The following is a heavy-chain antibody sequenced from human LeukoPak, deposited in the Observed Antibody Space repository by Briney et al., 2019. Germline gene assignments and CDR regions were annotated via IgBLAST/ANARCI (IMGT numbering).Heavy chain of an antibody. Sequence: SETLSLTCTVSGYSISSGYYWGWIRQPPGKGLEWIGSIYHSGGTYYNPSLKSRVTISVDTSKNQFSLKLSSVTAADTAVYYCAGDRYSSSLDYWGQGTLVTVSS. D-gene: IGHD6-6*01. J-gene: IGHJ4*02. V-gene: IGHV4-38-2*02. CDR3: AGDRYSSSLDY. CDR1: GYSISSGYY. CDR2: IYHSGGT.